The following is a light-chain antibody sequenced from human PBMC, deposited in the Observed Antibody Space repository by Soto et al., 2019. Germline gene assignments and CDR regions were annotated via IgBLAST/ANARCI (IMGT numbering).Light chain of an antibody. J-gene: IGLJ1*01. CDR3: SSYTGTNTRYV. CDR1: SSDVGGYKF. CDR2: EVS. Sequence: QSVLTQPASVSGSPGQSITISCTGSSSDVGGYKFVSWYQQYPGKTPKLMIYEVSDRPSGVSNRFSGSKSGNTASLTIPGLQAEDEADYYCSSYTGTNTRYVFGTGTKVTVL. V-gene: IGLV2-14*01.